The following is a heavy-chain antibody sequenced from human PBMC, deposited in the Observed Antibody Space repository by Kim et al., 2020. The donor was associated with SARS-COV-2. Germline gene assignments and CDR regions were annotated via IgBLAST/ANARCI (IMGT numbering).Heavy chain of an antibody. Sequence: SETLSLTCTVSGGSISSYYWSWIRQPPGKGLEWIGYIYYSGSTNYNPSLKSRVTISVDTSKNQFSLKLSSVTAADTAVYYCARLRPEIGQQGVWFDPWGQGTLVTVSS. J-gene: IGHJ5*02. V-gene: IGHV4-59*08. D-gene: IGHD6-13*01. CDR2: IYYSGST. CDR1: GGSISSYY. CDR3: ARLRPEIGQQGVWFDP.